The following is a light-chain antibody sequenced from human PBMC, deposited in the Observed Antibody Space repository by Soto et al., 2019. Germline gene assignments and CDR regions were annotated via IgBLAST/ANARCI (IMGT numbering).Light chain of an antibody. J-gene: IGKJ1*01. CDR2: AAS. CDR1: QSISSY. CDR3: QQSYSTLRT. V-gene: IGKV1-39*01. Sequence: DIQMTQSPSSLSASVGDRVTITCRASQSISSYLNWYQQKPGKAPKLLIYAASSLHGGVPSTFSGSGSGTDFPLTISSLQPEDFATYYCQQSYSTLRTFGQGTRVEIK.